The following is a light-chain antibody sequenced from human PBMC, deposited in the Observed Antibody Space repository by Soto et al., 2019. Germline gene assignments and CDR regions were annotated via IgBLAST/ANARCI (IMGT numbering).Light chain of an antibody. V-gene: IGLV1-40*01. CDR3: QSYDSSLSIYV. CDR2: GNN. CDR1: SSNIGAHYD. J-gene: IGLJ1*01. Sequence: QAVVTQPPSVSGAPGQRVTISCTGSSSNIGAHYDVHWYQQLPGTAPKLLIYGNNNRPSGVPDRFSGSKSGTSASLAITGLQAEDEADYYCQSYDSSLSIYVFGTGTKVTVL.